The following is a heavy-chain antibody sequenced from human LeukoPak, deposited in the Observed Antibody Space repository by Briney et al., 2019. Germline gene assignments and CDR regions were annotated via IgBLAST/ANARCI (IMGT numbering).Heavy chain of an antibody. V-gene: IGHV3-7*03. CDR3: AKDRVGYCSSTSCRSDY. D-gene: IGHD2-2*01. CDR1: GFTFSSYW. J-gene: IGHJ4*02. CDR2: IKQDGSEK. Sequence: GGSLRLSCAASGFTFSSYWMSWVRQAPGKGLEWVANIKQDGSEKYYVDSVKGRFTISRDNSKNTLYLQMNSLRAEDTAVYYCAKDRVGYCSSTSCRSDYWGQGTLVTVSS.